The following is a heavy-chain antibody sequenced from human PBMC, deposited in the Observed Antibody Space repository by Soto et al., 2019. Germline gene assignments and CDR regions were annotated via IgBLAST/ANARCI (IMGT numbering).Heavy chain of an antibody. J-gene: IGHJ4*02. V-gene: IGHV4-61*01. CDR3: AREERWAAAGTSALDY. D-gene: IGHD6-13*01. Sequence: SETLSLTCTVSGGSVSSGSYYWSWIRQPPGKGLEWIGYIYYSGSTNYNPSLKSRVTISVDTSKNQFSLKLSSVTAADTAVYYCAREERWAAAGTSALDYWGQGTLVTVSS. CDR1: GGSVSSGSYY. CDR2: IYYSGST.